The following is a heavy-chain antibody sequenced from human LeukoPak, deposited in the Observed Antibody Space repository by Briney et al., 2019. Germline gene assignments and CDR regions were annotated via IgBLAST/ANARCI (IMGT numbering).Heavy chain of an antibody. CDR2: IYHSGST. Sequence: SGTLSLTCTVSGGSISSGGYYWSWIRQPPGKGLEWIGYIYHSGSTYYNPSLKSRVTISVDRSKNQFSLKLSSVTAADTAVYYCARPLLGYCSSTSCSDAFDIWGQGTMVTVSS. J-gene: IGHJ3*02. CDR3: ARPLLGYCSSTSCSDAFDI. V-gene: IGHV4-30-2*01. D-gene: IGHD2-2*01. CDR1: GGSISSGGYY.